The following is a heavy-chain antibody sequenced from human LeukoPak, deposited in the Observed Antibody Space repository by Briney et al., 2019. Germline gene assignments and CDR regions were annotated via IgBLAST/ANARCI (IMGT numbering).Heavy chain of an antibody. J-gene: IGHJ4*02. CDR3: ATDHYDILTGYYTFLDY. V-gene: IGHV3-23*01. CDR1: GFTFSSYA. Sequence: PGGSLRLSCAASGFTFSSYAMSWVRQAPGKGLEWVSAISGSGGSTYYADSVKGRFTISRDNSKNTLYLQMNSLRAEDTAVYYCATDHYDILTGYYTFLDYWGQGTLVTVSS. CDR2: ISGSGGST. D-gene: IGHD3-9*01.